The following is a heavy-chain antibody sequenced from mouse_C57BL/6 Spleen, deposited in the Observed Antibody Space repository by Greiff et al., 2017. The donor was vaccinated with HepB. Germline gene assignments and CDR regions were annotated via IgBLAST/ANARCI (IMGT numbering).Heavy chain of an antibody. CDR1: GFTFSSYG. J-gene: IGHJ3*01. V-gene: IGHV5-6*02. D-gene: IGHD3-2*02. Sequence: DVMLVESGGDLVKPGGSLKLSCAASGFTFSSYGMSWVRQTPDKRLEWVATISSGGSYTYYPDSVKGRFTISRDNAKNTLYLQMSSLKSEDTAMYYCASLDSSGAWFAYWGQGTLVTVSA. CDR2: ISSGGSYT. CDR3: ASLDSSGAWFAY.